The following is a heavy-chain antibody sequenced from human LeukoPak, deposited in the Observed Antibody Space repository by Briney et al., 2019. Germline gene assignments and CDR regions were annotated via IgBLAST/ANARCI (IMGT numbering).Heavy chain of an antibody. D-gene: IGHD3-16*01. CDR2: IRPDGSEA. V-gene: IGHV3-7*04. CDR1: GFTFSSSW. CDR3: TRDRAYKTFDY. J-gene: IGHJ4*02. Sequence: GGSLRLSCAASGFTFSSSWMTWVRQAPGKGLEWVAVIRPDGSEAAYVDSVIGRFTISRDNARNSLFLQMISLRVEDTAVYYCTRDRAYKTFDYWGQRALVTVSS.